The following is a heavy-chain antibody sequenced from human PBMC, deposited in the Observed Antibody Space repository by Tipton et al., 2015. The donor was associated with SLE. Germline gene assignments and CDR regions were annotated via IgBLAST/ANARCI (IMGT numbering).Heavy chain of an antibody. Sequence: TLSLTCTVSGGSISSRSYYWGWIRQPPGKGLEWIGSIHYTGSTYYNPSPRSRAIISADTSKNQFSLKLYSVTAADTAVYYCARRGQLLLSRLFYYYMDVWGKGTTVTISS. V-gene: IGHV4-39*01. J-gene: IGHJ6*03. CDR3: ARRGQLLLSRLFYYYMDV. D-gene: IGHD2-2*01. CDR1: GGSISSRSYY. CDR2: IHYTGST.